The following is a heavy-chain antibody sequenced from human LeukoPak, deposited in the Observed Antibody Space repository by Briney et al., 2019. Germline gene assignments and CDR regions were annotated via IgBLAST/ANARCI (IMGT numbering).Heavy chain of an antibody. CDR1: GFTFNNFS. V-gene: IGHV3-23*01. J-gene: IGHJ5*02. CDR2: ISCSDGSS. D-gene: IGHD1-26*01. CDR3: AKSLGVGAYIRYKGFDL. Sequence: PGGSLRLSCAASGFTFNNFSMHWVRQAPGKGLAWVSSISCSDGSSHFADFVRGRFTIPRHNYKHTLHLHMNSQRGEDKAVYDLAKSLGVGAYIRYKGFDLWGQGTLVTVSS.